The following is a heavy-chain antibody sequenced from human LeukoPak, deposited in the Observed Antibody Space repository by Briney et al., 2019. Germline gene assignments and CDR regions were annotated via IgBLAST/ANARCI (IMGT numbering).Heavy chain of an antibody. CDR2: ISSSGSTI. CDR1: GFTFSSYE. J-gene: IGHJ4*02. D-gene: IGHD3-16*01. V-gene: IGHV3-48*03. Sequence: PGGSLRLSCAASGFTFSSYEMNWVRQAPGRGLEWVSYISSSGSTIYYADSVKGRFTISRDNAKNSLYLQMNSLRAEDTAVCYCAREVSGNYVWGYFDYWGQGTLVTVSS. CDR3: AREVSGNYVWGYFDY.